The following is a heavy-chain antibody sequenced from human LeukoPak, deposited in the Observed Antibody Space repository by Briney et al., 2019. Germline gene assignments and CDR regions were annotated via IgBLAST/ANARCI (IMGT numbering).Heavy chain of an antibody. CDR2: MNPNSGNT. J-gene: IGHJ4*02. CDR1: GYTFTSYD. D-gene: IGHD3-9*01. V-gene: IGHV1-8*01. CDR3: ARGGYDILTGYHNFDY. Sequence: ASVNVSCQASGYTFTSYDINWVRQATGQGLEWMGWMNPNSGNTGYAQKFQGRVTMTRNTSISTAYMELSSLRSEDTAVYYCARGGYDILTGYHNFDYWGQGTLVTVSS.